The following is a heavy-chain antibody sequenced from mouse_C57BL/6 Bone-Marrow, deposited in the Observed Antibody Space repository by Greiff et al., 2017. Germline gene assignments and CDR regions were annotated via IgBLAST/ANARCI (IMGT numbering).Heavy chain of an antibody. CDR3: ARNRYGSPHFDY. D-gene: IGHD1-1*01. CDR2: INPSNGGT. Sequence: VQLQQPGTELVKPGASVKLSCKASGYTFTSYWMHWVKQRPGQGLEWIGNINPSNGGTNYNEKFKSKATLTVDKSSSTAYMQRSSLTSEDSAVYYCARNRYGSPHFDYWGQGTTLTVSS. V-gene: IGHV1-53*01. J-gene: IGHJ2*01. CDR1: GYTFTSYW.